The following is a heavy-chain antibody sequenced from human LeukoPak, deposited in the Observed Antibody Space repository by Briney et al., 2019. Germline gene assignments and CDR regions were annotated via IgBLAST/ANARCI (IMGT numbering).Heavy chain of an antibody. CDR3: ARGELNAGIFAAP. J-gene: IGHJ5*02. CDR2: IYYSGST. V-gene: IGHV4-59*01. CDR1: GGSTSSSY. D-gene: IGHD1-7*01. Sequence: PSETLSLTCTVSGGSTSSSYWSWIRQPPGKGLEWIGYIYYSGSTKYNPSPWRRATISVDTSKNLFSLNLSSVTAADTAVYYCARGELNAGIFAAPWDQGTLVTVSS.